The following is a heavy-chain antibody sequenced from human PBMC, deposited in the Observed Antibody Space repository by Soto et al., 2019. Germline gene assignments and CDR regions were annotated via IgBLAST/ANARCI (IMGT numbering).Heavy chain of an antibody. CDR2: IYSGGST. Sequence: EVQLVESGGGLVQPGGSLRLSCAASGFTVSSNYMNWVRQAPGKGLEWVSVIYSGGSTYYADSVKGRFTISRDNSKNTLYLQMNSLRAEDTAVYYCARSWAVAGSYDYWGQGTLVTASS. CDR1: GFTVSSNY. D-gene: IGHD6-19*01. CDR3: ARSWAVAGSYDY. J-gene: IGHJ4*02. V-gene: IGHV3-66*01.